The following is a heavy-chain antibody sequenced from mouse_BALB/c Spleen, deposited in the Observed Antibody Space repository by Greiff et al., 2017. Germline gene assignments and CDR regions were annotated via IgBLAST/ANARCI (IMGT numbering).Heavy chain of an antibody. Sequence: QVQLQQPGAELVKPGASVKLSCKASGYTFTSYYMYWVKQRPGQGLEWIGGINPSNGGTNFNEKFKSKATLTVDKSSSTAYMQLSSLTSEDSAVYYCTRKGRYDAYYYAMDYWGQGTSVTVSS. CDR1: GYTFTSYY. D-gene: IGHD2-14*01. CDR3: TRKGRYDAYYYAMDY. V-gene: IGHV1S81*02. CDR2: INPSNGGT. J-gene: IGHJ4*01.